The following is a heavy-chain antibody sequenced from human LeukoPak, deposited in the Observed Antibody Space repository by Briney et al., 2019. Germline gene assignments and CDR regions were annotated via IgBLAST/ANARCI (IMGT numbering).Heavy chain of an antibody. CDR3: ASISPLGYCSSTSCYARLSAFDI. CDR2: LSGSGSTT. Sequence: GGSLRLSCAASGFTFSSYAMSWVRQAPGKGLEWVSALSGSGSTTYYTDSVKGPFTISRDNSKNTLYLQMNSLRGEDTAVYYCASISPLGYCSSTSCYARLSAFDIWGQGKMVTVSS. V-gene: IGHV3-23*01. D-gene: IGHD2-2*01. CDR1: GFTFSSYA. J-gene: IGHJ3*02.